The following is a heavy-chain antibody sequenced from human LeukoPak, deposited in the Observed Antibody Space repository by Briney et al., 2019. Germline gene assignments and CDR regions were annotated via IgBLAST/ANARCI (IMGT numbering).Heavy chain of an antibody. D-gene: IGHD2-15*01. CDR2: ISGTGGST. J-gene: IGHJ4*02. Sequence: PGGSLRLSCAASGFTFATYAMIWVRQAPGKGLEWVSGISGTGGSTYYADSVKGRFTISRDNSKNTLYLQLNSLRADDTAVYYCAKDRGDGGIRNGFFDYWGQGTLVTVSS. CDR3: AKDRGDGGIRNGFFDY. CDR1: GFTFATYA. V-gene: IGHV3-23*01.